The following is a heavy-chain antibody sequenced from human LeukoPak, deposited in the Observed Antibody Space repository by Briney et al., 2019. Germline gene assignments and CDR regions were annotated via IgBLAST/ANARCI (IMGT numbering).Heavy chain of an antibody. Sequence: PGGSLRLSCTASGVTFGDYGMSWVRQAPGKGLEWVGFIRRTVYGATAEYAASVKDRFTISRDDSKSIAYLQMNSLKTEDTAVYFCTREEEEDSSGYSFYYYYMDVWGTGTTVTVS. V-gene: IGHV3-49*04. CDR1: GVTFGDYG. D-gene: IGHD3-22*01. CDR3: TREEEEDSSGYSFYYYYMDV. J-gene: IGHJ6*03. CDR2: IRRTVYGATA.